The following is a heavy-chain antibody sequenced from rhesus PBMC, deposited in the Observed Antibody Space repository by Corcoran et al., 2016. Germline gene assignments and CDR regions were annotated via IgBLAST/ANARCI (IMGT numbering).Heavy chain of an antibody. CDR1: GGSFRSYW. CDR3: ARDPSDYGIRFDV. J-gene: IGHJ5-1*01. D-gene: IGHD4-29*01. Sequence: QVQLQESGPGLVKPAETLSLTCAVSGGSFRSYWWGWIRQPPGKGLEWIGSIYGNSGSTEYNPSLKSRATISRDTYKTQSSLKLRSVTAADTAVYYCARDPSDYGIRFDVWGPGVLVTVSS. CDR2: IYGNSGST. V-gene: IGHV4-160*01.